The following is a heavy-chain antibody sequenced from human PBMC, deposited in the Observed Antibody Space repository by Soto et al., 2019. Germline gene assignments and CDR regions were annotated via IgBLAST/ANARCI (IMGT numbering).Heavy chain of an antibody. CDR3: ARDLKNVTIFEVGY. CDR2: IYSSGSYI. CDR1: GFSFSTYS. V-gene: IGHV3-21*01. D-gene: IGHD3-3*01. Sequence: GGSLRLSCVGSGFSFSTYSMNWVRQAPGKGLEWVSSIYSSGSYIYYADSVKGRLTISRDNAKNSLYLQMTSLRVEDTAVYYCARDLKNVTIFEVGYLGQGTQVTVSS. J-gene: IGHJ4*02.